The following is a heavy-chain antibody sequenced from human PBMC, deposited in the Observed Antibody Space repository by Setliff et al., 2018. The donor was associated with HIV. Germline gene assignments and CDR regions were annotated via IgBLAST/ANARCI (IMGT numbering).Heavy chain of an antibody. Sequence: ASVKVSCKASGYSFARYGLSWVRQAPGQGLEWMGWISGVNGNTKYAQSFQDRVAMTTETATSTAYMEMRSLRSDDTAVYFCARVPYRSAWFSGGHDAFAIWGQGTMVTVSS. CDR3: ARVPYRSAWFSGGHDAFAI. CDR2: ISGVNGNT. D-gene: IGHD6-19*01. CDR1: GYSFARYG. V-gene: IGHV1-18*01. J-gene: IGHJ3*02.